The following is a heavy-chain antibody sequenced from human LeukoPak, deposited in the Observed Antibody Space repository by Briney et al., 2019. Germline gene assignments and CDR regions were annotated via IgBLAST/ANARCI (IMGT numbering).Heavy chain of an antibody. CDR3: ARDIPDIVATDTGGYFDY. D-gene: IGHD5-12*01. Sequence: GGSLRLSCAASGFTFSDYYMSWIRQAPGKGLEWVSYISSSGSTIYYADSVKGRFTISRDNAKNSLYLQMNSLRAEDTAVYYCARDIPDIVATDTGGYFDYWGQGTLVTVSS. CDR2: ISSSGSTI. J-gene: IGHJ4*02. V-gene: IGHV3-11*01. CDR1: GFTFSDYY.